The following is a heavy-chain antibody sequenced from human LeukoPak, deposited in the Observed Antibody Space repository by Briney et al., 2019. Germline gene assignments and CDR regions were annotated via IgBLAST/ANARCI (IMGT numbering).Heavy chain of an antibody. D-gene: IGHD2-15*01. J-gene: IGHJ3*02. Sequence: SETLSLTCAVSGGSISSGGYSWSWIRQPPGKGLEWIGYIYHSGSTYYNPSLKSRVTISVDRSKNQFSLKLSSVTAADTVVYYCARDSHGGRAFDIWGQGTMVTVSS. CDR1: GGSISSGGYS. V-gene: IGHV4-30-2*01. CDR3: ARDSHGGRAFDI. CDR2: IYHSGST.